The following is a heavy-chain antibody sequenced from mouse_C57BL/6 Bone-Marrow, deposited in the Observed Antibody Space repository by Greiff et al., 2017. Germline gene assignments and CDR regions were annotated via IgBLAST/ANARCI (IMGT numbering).Heavy chain of an antibody. Sequence: QVQLKQPGAELVRPGSSVKLSCKASGYTFTSYWMHWVKQRPIQGLEWIGNIDPSDSETHYNQKFKDKATLTVDKSSSTAYMQLSSLTSEDSAVYYCARREVTGRLAYWGQGTLVTVSA. V-gene: IGHV1-52*01. CDR2: IDPSDSET. D-gene: IGHD4-1*01. J-gene: IGHJ3*01. CDR1: GYTFTSYW. CDR3: ARREVTGRLAY.